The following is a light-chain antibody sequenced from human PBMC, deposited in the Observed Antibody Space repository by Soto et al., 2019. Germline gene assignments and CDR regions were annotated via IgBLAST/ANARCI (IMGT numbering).Light chain of an antibody. V-gene: IGKV1-27*01. Sequence: DIQMTQSPSSLSASVGDRVTITCRASQGISNDFAWYQQKPGKVPKLLIYAASTLQSGVPSRFSGSGSGTDFTLTISSLQPEDVATYYCQNYNSAPPDTFGQGTRLEIK. CDR3: QNYNSAPPDT. CDR2: AAS. CDR1: QGISND. J-gene: IGKJ5*01.